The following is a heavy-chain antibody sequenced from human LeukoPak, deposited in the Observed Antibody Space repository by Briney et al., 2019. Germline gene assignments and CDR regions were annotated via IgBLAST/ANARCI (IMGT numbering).Heavy chain of an antibody. CDR1: GFTLSTYA. D-gene: IGHD3-22*01. CDR2: ICGTDGGT. V-gene: IGHV3-23*01. CDR3: AKGMSGSCYSGSDY. Sequence: GGSLTLSCAASGFTLSTYAMSWVRQAPGKGLEWVSSICGTDGGTYYAHSMKGRFTISRDISKNALYLQMNSLRAEDTAVYYCAKGMSGSCYSGSDYWGQGNLVTVSS. J-gene: IGHJ4*02.